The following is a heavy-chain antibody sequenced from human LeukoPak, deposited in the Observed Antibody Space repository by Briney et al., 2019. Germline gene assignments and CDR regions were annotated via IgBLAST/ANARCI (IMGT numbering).Heavy chain of an antibody. J-gene: IGHJ4*02. CDR1: GFPVRSNY. CDR2: IYSGGST. CDR3: AGGYYFDY. V-gene: IGHV3-66*02. D-gene: IGHD3-10*01. Sequence: GGSLRLSCAASGFPVRSNYMSWVRQAPGKGLEGVSVIYSGGSTYYADSVKGRFTISRDNSKNTLYLQMNSLRAEDTAVYYCAGGYYFDYWGQGTLVTVSS.